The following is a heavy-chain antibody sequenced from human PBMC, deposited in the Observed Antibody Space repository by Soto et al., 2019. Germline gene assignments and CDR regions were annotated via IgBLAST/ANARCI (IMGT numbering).Heavy chain of an antibody. CDR1: GFTFSSYG. J-gene: IGHJ4*02. CDR3: AKDEGGLFDY. Sequence: GGSLRLSCAASGFTFSSYGMHWVRQAPGKGLEWVAVISYDGSNKYYADSVKGRFTISRDNSKNTLYLQMNSLRAEDTAVYYCAKDEGGLFDYWGQGTLVTVSS. D-gene: IGHD1-26*01. V-gene: IGHV3-30*18. CDR2: ISYDGSNK.